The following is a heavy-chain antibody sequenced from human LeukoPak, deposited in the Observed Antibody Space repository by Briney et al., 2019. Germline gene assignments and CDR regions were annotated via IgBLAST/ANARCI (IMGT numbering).Heavy chain of an antibody. CDR1: GFILSNYW. J-gene: IGHJ4*02. CDR2: IKEDGSEK. D-gene: IGHD1-26*01. V-gene: IGHV3-7*01. CDR3: ARDYVGSYYYDY. Sequence: GGSLRLSCAASGFILSNYWMTWVRQSPGKGLEWVANIKEDGSEKYYVDSVKGRFTISRDNAKNTLYLQMNSLRAEDTAVYYCARDYVGSYYYDYWGQGTLVTVSS.